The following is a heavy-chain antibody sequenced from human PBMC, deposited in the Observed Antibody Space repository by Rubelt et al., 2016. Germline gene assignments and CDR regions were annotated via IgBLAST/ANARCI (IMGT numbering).Heavy chain of an antibody. CDR3: KSDGPPGDY. J-gene: IGHJ4*02. V-gene: IGHV4-39*01. CDR1: GGSVSRSSYL. CDR2: FRYGGSS. Sequence: QLQLQESGPGLVKPSETLSLSCTVPGGSVSRSSYLWGWVRQLPGKRLEWIGSFRYGGSSFFHPSLKSRVSFSVDTSKNQFSLKRGSGTAADTAVYYCKSDGPPGDYWGQGTLVTVSS.